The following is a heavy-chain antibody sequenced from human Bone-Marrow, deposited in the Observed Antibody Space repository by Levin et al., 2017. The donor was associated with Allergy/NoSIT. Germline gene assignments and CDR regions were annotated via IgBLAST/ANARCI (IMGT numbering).Heavy chain of an antibody. D-gene: IGHD5-24*01. V-gene: IGHV4-30-4*01. CDR3: ARERDGCVDD. J-gene: IGHJ4*02. CDR1: GDSITSGNYY. Sequence: SQTLSLTCAVSGDSITSGNYYWTWIRQPPGKGLEWIGYIYYSGTTYYTPSLKSRVAMSVDTSKTQFSLNLTSVPAADTAVYYCARERDGCVDDWGQGSLVTVSS. CDR2: IYYSGTT.